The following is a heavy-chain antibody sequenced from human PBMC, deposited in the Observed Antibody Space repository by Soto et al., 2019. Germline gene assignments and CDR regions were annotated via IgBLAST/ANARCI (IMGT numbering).Heavy chain of an antibody. J-gene: IGHJ3*02. CDR2: TYYRSKWYN. CDR1: GDSVSSNSAT. D-gene: IGHD5-12*01. Sequence: SQTLSLTCAISGDSVSSNSATWNWIRQSPSRGLEWLGRTYYRSKWYNEYALSVKSRITINPDTSKNQFSLQLKSVTPEDTAVYYCARSRDGYNSYIHAFDIWGQGTMVTVSS. CDR3: ARSRDGYNSYIHAFDI. V-gene: IGHV6-1*01.